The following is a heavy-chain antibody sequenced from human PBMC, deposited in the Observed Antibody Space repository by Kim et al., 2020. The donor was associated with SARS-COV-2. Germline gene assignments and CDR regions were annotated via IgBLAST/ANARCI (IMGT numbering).Heavy chain of an antibody. J-gene: IGHJ5*01. CDR2: INYSGGT. Sequence: SETLSLTCAVYGDSFSDYHWSWIRQPPGKGLEWIGLINYSGGTNYNPSLNTRVSISADTAMNQVSLKLSSVTAADTAVYYCAGRMSDRNAYYFCFDSWR. CDR3: AGRMSDRNAYYFCFDS. V-gene: IGHV4-34*01. CDR1: GDSFSDYH. D-gene: IGHD3-16*01.